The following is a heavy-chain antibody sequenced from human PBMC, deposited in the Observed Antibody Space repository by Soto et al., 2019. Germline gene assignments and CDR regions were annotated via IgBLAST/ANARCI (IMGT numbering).Heavy chain of an antibody. CDR2: IRGGGDAT. CDR1: GFTFGSYA. Sequence: EVQLLESGGGLVQPGGSLRLYCAASGFTFGSYALSWVRQAPGKGLEWVSVIRGGGDATYYPDSVKGRFSTSRDNFQNTVYLQMSRLRAEDTAVYYCAKKSLGSITLPALYYFDYWGQGPLVTRSS. V-gene: IGHV3-23*01. D-gene: IGHD1-20*01. J-gene: IGHJ4*02. CDR3: AKKSLGSITLPALYYFDY.